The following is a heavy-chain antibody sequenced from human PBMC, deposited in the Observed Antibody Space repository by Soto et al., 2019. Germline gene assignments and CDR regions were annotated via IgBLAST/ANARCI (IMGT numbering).Heavy chain of an antibody. Sequence: SETLSLTCTVSGASISSGRSYWSWIRQHPGKGLEWIGYMFYSGSTYYHPSLKSRVNISADTSKNQFSLRLTSVTPADTAVYYCGRDNWYGHFDSWGQGTLVTVSS. CDR1: GASISSGRSY. D-gene: IGHD6-13*01. J-gene: IGHJ4*02. CDR2: MFYSGST. V-gene: IGHV4-31*03. CDR3: GRDNWYGHFDS.